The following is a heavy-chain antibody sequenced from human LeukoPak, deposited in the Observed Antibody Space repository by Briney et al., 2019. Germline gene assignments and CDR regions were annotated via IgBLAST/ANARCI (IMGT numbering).Heavy chain of an antibody. V-gene: IGHV4-39*01. J-gene: IGHJ4*02. Sequence: SETLSLTCNVSGGPIRSSIYYWGWIRQPPGKGLEWIGNIYYSGSTYYNPSLKSRVTISIDTSKNQFSLKLSSVTAADTSVYYCARVVAEIDYWGQGTLVTVSS. D-gene: IGHD5-12*01. CDR3: ARVVAEIDY. CDR2: IYYSGST. CDR1: GGPIRSSIYY.